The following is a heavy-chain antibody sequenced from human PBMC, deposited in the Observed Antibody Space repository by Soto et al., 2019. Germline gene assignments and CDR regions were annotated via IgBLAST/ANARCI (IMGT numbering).Heavy chain of an antibody. CDR2: IRASGDYT. CDR1: GFFLSNNW. D-gene: IGHD2-8*01. CDR3: ARSSGWRQVGVYNYGLDV. V-gene: IGHV3-11*06. Sequence: QVQLVESGGGWVKPGASLRLSCIGSGFFLSNNWMTWIRQAPGKGLEWVSYIRASGDYTIYADSLKGRFTISRDNARNSLWRQINSLTAEDTAVYYCARSSGWRQVGVYNYGLDVWGQGTTVIVSS. J-gene: IGHJ6*02.